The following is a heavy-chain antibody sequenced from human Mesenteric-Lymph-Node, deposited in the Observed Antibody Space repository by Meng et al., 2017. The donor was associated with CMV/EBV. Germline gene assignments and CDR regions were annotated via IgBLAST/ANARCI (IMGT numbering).Heavy chain of an antibody. J-gene: IGHJ4*02. V-gene: IGHV3-74*01. Sequence: GESLKISCEATGFTFSSYWMHWVRQAPGKGLVWVSQINSDGSSTNYADSVKGRFTISRDNAKNTLYLQMNSLRAEDTAVYYCARDTIFWGQGTLVTVSS. CDR3: ARDTIF. CDR2: INSDGSST. CDR1: GFTFSSYW. D-gene: IGHD5-24*01.